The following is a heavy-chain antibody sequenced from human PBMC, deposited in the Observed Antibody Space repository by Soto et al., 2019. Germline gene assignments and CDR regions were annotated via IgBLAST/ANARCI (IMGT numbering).Heavy chain of an antibody. CDR2: IWYDGSNK. CDR3: ARDRGYFDY. Sequence: QVQLVESGGGVVQPGRSLRLSCAASGFTFSSYGMHWVRQAPGKGLEWVAVIWYDGSNKYYADSVKGRFTNSRDNSKNTLYLQMNSLRAENTAVYYCARDRGYFDYWGQGTLVTVSS. V-gene: IGHV3-33*01. J-gene: IGHJ4*02. CDR1: GFTFSSYG.